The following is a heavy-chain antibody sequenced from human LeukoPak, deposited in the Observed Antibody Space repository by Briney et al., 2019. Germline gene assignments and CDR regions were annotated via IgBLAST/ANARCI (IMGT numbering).Heavy chain of an antibody. J-gene: IGHJ6*04. CDR3: AELGITMIGGV. V-gene: IGHV3-48*03. D-gene: IGHD3-10*02. CDR2: VSNSGSTK. Sequence: GGSLRLSCAASGFTFSSYEMNWIRQAPGKGLEWISYVSNSGSTKYYADSVKGRFTISRDNAKNSLYLQMNSLRAEDTAVYYCAELGITMIGGVWGKGTTVTISS. CDR1: GFTFSSYE.